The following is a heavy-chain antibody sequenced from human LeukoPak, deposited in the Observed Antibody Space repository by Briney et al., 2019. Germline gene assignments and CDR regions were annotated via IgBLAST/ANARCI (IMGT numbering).Heavy chain of an antibody. CDR3: ARDPHYIAAAGYFDY. J-gene: IGHJ4*02. CDR2: ISSSSSYI. D-gene: IGHD6-13*01. CDR1: GFTFSSPA. V-gene: IGHV3-21*01. Sequence: GGSLRLSCAASGFTFSSPAMSWVRHTPGKGLEWVSSISSSSSYIYYADSVKGRFTISRDNAKNSLYLQMNSLRAEDTAVYYCARDPHYIAAAGYFDYWGQGTLVTVSS.